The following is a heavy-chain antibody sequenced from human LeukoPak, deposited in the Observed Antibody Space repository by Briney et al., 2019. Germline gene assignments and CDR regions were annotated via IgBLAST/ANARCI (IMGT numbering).Heavy chain of an antibody. Sequence: ASVKVSCKASGYTFTGYYMHWVRQAPGQGLEWMGWINPNSGGTNYAQKLQGRVTMTTDTSTSTAYMELRSLRSDDTAVYYCARARSSGWYVDYWGQGTLVTVSS. CDR3: ARARSSGWYVDY. CDR2: INPNSGGT. V-gene: IGHV1-2*02. CDR1: GYTFTGYY. J-gene: IGHJ4*02. D-gene: IGHD6-19*01.